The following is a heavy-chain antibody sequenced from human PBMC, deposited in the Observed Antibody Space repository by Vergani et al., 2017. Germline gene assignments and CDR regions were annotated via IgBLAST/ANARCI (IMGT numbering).Heavy chain of an antibody. V-gene: IGHV1-46*01. CDR3: ARGLAAAGTADYYGMDV. D-gene: IGHD6-13*01. Sequence: QVQLVQSGAEVKKPGASVKVSCKASGYTFTSYYMHWVRQAPGQGLELMGIINPSGGSTSYAQKFQGRVTMTRDTSTSTVYMELSSLRSEDTAVYYCARGLAAAGTADYYGMDVWGQGTTVTVSS. CDR1: GYTFTSYY. CDR2: INPSGGST. J-gene: IGHJ6*02.